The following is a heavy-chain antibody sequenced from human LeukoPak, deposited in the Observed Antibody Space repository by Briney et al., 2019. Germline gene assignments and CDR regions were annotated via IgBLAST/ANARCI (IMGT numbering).Heavy chain of an antibody. Sequence: TTSETLSLTCAVYGGSFSGYYWSWIRQPPGKGLEWIGEINHSGSTNYNPTLKSRVTLSVDTSKDQFSLKLSSVTAADTAVYYCASRVVAAIYWGQGTLVTVSS. CDR1: GGSFSGYY. V-gene: IGHV4-34*01. CDR2: INHSGST. D-gene: IGHD2-15*01. CDR3: ASRVVAAIY. J-gene: IGHJ4*02.